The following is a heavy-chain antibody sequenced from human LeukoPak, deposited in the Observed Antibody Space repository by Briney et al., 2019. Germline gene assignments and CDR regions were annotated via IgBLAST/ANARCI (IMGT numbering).Heavy chain of an antibody. D-gene: IGHD4-11*01. CDR3: ARDREGNYRGYNWFDP. Sequence: ASVNVSCKPSGYTFTIYYMLWVRQAPGQGLEWMGIINPSGGSTSYAQKFQGRVTMTRDTSTSTVYMELGSLRSEDTAVYYCARDREGNYRGYNWFDPWGQGTLVTVSS. CDR2: INPSGGST. CDR1: GYTFTIYY. V-gene: IGHV1-46*01. J-gene: IGHJ5*02.